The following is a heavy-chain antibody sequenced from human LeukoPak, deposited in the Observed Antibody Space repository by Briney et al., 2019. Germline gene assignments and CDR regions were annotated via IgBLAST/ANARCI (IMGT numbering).Heavy chain of an antibody. D-gene: IGHD3-22*01. Sequence: PGGSLRLSCAASGFTFSNYNMNWVRLAPGKGLEWVSSISTSRSYIHYADSVKGRFTISRENAKNSLYLQMNSLRAEETAVYYCARDSSSGYYTHWGQGILVTVSS. CDR1: GFTFSNYN. J-gene: IGHJ4*02. V-gene: IGHV3-21*01. CDR3: ARDSSSGYYTH. CDR2: ISTSRSYI.